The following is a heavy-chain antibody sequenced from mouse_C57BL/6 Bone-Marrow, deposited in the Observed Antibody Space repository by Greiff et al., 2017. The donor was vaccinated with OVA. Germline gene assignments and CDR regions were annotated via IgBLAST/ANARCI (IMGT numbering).Heavy chain of an antibody. D-gene: IGHD2-3*01. V-gene: IGHV1-63*01. Sequence: QVHVKQSGAELVRPGTSVKMSCKASGYTFTNYWIGWAKQRPGHGLEWIGDIYPGGGYTNYNAKFKGKATLTADKSSSTAYMQFSSLTSEDSAIYYCARGGYDGYYNYFDYWGQGTTLTVSS. J-gene: IGHJ2*01. CDR1: GYTFTNYW. CDR2: IYPGGGYT. CDR3: ARGGYDGYYNYFDY.